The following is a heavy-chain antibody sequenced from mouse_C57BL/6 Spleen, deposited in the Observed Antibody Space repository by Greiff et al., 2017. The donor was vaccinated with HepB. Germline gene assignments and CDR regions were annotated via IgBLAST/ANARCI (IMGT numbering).Heavy chain of an antibody. J-gene: IGHJ2*01. V-gene: IGHV1-82*01. CDR1: GYAFSSSW. CDR2: IYPGDGDT. CDR3: ARRESYYFDY. Sequence: VQLQQSGPELVKPGASVKISCKASGYAFSSSWMNWVKQRPGKGLEWIGRIYPGDGDTNYNGKFKGKATLTADKSSSTAYMQLSSLTSEDSAVYFGARRESYYFDYWGQGTTLTVSS.